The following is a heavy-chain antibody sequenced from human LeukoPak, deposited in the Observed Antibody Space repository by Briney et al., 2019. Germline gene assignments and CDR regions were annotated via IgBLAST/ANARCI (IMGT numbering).Heavy chain of an antibody. D-gene: IGHD6-19*01. CDR1: GGSISSYY. V-gene: IGHV4-4*07. CDR2: IYSSANT. J-gene: IGHJ4*02. CDR3: ARGPYTSGWFRLDY. Sequence: SETLSLTCTVSGGSISSYYWSGIRQPAGKGLEWIGRIYSSANTNYNPSLKTRVTMSVDTSKNQFSLKLSSVTAADTAVYYCARGPYTSGWFRLDYWGQGTLVTVSS.